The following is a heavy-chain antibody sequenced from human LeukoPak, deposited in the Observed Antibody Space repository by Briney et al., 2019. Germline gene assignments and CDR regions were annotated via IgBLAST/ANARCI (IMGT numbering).Heavy chain of an antibody. Sequence: PSQTLSLTCAVSGGSISSGGYSWSWIRQPPGKGLEWIGYIYYSGSTYYNPSLKSRVIISVDTSKNQFSLKLNSVTAADTAVYYCARTPDNHYYCMDVWGKGTTVTVSS. CDR2: IYYSGST. CDR3: ARTPDNHYYCMDV. D-gene: IGHD3-22*01. CDR1: GGSISSGGYS. J-gene: IGHJ6*03. V-gene: IGHV4-31*11.